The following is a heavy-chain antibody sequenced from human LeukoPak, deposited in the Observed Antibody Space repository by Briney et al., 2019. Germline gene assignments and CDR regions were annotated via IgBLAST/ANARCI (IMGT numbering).Heavy chain of an antibody. V-gene: IGHV3-48*02. CDR1: GFTFSSYS. CDR3: ARDLAGTSATFDY. CDR2: ISSSSSTI. J-gene: IGHJ4*02. Sequence: GGSLRLSCAASGFTFSSYSMNWVRQAPGKGLEWVSYISSSSSTIYYADSVKGRFTISRDNAKNSLYLRMNSLRDEDTAVYYCARDLAGTSATFDYWGQGTLVTVSS.